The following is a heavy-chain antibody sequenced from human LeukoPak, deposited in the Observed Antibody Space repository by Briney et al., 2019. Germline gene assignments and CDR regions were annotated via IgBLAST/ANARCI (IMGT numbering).Heavy chain of an antibody. CDR1: GYTFTSYA. CDR2: INAGNGNT. D-gene: IGHD6-13*01. J-gene: IGHJ4*02. CDR3: ARGGQDSSSWYQD. Sequence: RASVKVSCKASGYTFTSYAMHWVRQAPGQRLEWMGWINAGNGNTKYSQKFQGRVTITRDTSASTAYMELSSLRSEDTAVYYCARGGQDSSSWYQDWGQGTLVTVSS. V-gene: IGHV1-3*01.